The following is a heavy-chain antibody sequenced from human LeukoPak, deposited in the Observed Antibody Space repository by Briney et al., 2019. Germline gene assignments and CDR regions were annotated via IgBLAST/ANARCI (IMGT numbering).Heavy chain of an antibody. CDR3: ARARGPYDYADYFDY. V-gene: IGHV3-11*05. CDR1: GFTFSDYY. CDR2: ISSSSSYT. J-gene: IGHJ4*02. Sequence: GGSLRLSCAASGFTFSDYYMSWIRQAPGKGLEWVSYISSSSSYTNYADSVKGRFTISRDNAKNSLYLQMNSLRAEDTAVYYCARARGPYDYADYFDYWGQGTLVTVSS. D-gene: IGHD4-17*01.